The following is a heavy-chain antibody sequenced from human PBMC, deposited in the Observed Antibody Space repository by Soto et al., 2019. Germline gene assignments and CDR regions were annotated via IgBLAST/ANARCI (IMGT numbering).Heavy chain of an antibody. CDR2: IYYSGST. D-gene: IGHD3-10*01. J-gene: IGHJ6*02. V-gene: IGHV4-31*03. Sequence: QVQLQESGPGLVKPSQTLSLTCTVSGGSISSGGYYWSWIRQHPGKGLEWIGYIYYSGSTYYNPSLKSRVTISVDTAKNQFSLKLSHVTAADPAVYYCARDMYYYGSGAPPVHYGMDVWGQGTTVTVSS. CDR1: GGSISSGGYY. CDR3: ARDMYYYGSGAPPVHYGMDV.